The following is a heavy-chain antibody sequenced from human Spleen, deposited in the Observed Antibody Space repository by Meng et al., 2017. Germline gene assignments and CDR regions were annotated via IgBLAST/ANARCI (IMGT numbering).Heavy chain of an antibody. V-gene: IGHV3-21*05. D-gene: IGHD3-10*01. CDR2: VSGGGIDI. CDR1: GFTFSSDS. CDR3: ARSTTMVRGIHFDF. J-gene: IGHJ4*02. Sequence: GESLKISCTASGFTFSSDSMNWVRQAPGKGLEWLSFVSGGGIDISYADSVKGRFTMSSDNARNSLYLYMDSLRAEDTAVYYCARSTTMVRGIHFDFWGQGTLVTVSS.